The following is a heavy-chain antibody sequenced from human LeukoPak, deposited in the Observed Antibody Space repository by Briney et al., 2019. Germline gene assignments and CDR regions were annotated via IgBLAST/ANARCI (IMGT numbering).Heavy chain of an antibody. CDR3: ARHESSGDDY. CDR2: IYPSDSDT. D-gene: IGHD3-22*01. V-gene: IGHV5-51*01. CDR1: GYSFTCYW. Sequence: GESLQISCQGSGYSFTCYWIGWVRRMPGKGREWMGIIYPSDSDTRYSPSFQGQVTISADKSISTAYLQWSSLKASDTAMYYCARHESSGDDYWGQGTLVTVSS. J-gene: IGHJ4*02.